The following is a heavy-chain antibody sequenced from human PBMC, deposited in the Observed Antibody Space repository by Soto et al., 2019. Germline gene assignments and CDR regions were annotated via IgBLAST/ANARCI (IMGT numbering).Heavy chain of an antibody. CDR1: GYTFTSYG. CDR3: ARGGGPELPYYYGMDV. Sequence: QVQLVQSGAEVKKPGASVKVSCKASGYTFTSYGISWVRQAPGQGLEWMGWISAYNGNTNYAQKLQGRVTMTTDTSTSTAYMELRSLRSDVTAVYYCARGGGPELPYYYGMDVWGQGTTVTVSS. V-gene: IGHV1-18*04. D-gene: IGHD1-7*01. CDR2: ISAYNGNT. J-gene: IGHJ6*02.